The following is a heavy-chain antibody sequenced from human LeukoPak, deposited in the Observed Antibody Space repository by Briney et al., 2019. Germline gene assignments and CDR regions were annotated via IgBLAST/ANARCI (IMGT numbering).Heavy chain of an antibody. CDR2: INPNSGGT. J-gene: IGHJ3*02. D-gene: IGHD1-26*01. CDR3: ARVTSRELNDAFDI. Sequence: ASVKVSCKASGYTFTGYYMHWVRQAPGQGLEWMGWINPNSGGTNYAQKFQGRVTMTRDTSISTAYMELSRLRSDDTAVHYCARVTSRELNDAFDIWGQGTMVTVSS. V-gene: IGHV1-2*02. CDR1: GYTFTGYY.